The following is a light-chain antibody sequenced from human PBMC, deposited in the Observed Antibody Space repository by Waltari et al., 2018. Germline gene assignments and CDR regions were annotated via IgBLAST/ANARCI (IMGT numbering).Light chain of an antibody. J-gene: IGKJ3*01. CDR3: QQSSSSPIT. CDR1: RNIDNY. V-gene: IGKV1-39*01. CDR2: ASS. Sequence: DIQMTQSPSSLSASVGDRVIITCRASRNIDNYLNWYQQKPGKAPKLLIYASSNLQSGVPSRFSGDGSGTDFTLTISTLQPADFATYYCQQSSSSPITFGPGTKVDVK.